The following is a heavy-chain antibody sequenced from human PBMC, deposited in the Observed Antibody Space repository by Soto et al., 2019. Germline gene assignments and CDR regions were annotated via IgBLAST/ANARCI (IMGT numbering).Heavy chain of an antibody. Sequence: PGRSLRLSWAAAGFTFSSYSMNWVSQAPGKGLEWVSYISSSSSTIYYADSVKGRFTISRDNAKNSLYLQMNSLRAEDTAVYYCARGAYYYDSSGLSYWGQGTLVTVSS. D-gene: IGHD3-22*01. J-gene: IGHJ4*02. CDR1: GFTFSSYS. V-gene: IGHV3-48*01. CDR3: ARGAYYYDSSGLSY. CDR2: ISSSSSTI.